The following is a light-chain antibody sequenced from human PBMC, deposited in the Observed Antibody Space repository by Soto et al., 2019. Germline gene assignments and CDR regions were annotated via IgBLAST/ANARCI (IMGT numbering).Light chain of an antibody. CDR3: QRYGGSPRT. V-gene: IGKV3-20*01. CDR2: GAS. Sequence: EIVLTQSPGTLSLSPGERATLSCRASQSVGKSLAWYQQKPGQAPRLLIYGASTRATGIPDRFSGSGSGTDFTLTISRLEPEDFAVYYCQRYGGSPRTFGQGTKVDIK. CDR1: QSVGKS. J-gene: IGKJ1*01.